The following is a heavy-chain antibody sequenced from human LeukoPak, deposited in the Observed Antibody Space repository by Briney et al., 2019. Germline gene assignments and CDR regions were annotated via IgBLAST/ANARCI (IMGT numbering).Heavy chain of an antibody. CDR3: AKDFGELLYGDAFDI. CDR1: GFIFSTNG. CDR2: ISYDGSNK. Sequence: HSGRSLRLPCAASGFIFSTNGMHWVRQAPGKGLEWVAVISYDGSNKYYADSVKGRFTISRDNSKNTLYLQMNSLRVEDTAVYYCAKDFGELLYGDAFDIWGQGTMVAVSS. J-gene: IGHJ3*02. D-gene: IGHD3-10*01. V-gene: IGHV3-30*18.